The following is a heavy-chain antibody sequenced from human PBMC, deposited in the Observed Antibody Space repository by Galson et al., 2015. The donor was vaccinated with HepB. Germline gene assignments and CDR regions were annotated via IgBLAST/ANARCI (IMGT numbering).Heavy chain of an antibody. V-gene: IGHV3-23*01. J-gene: IGHJ4*02. D-gene: IGHD2-15*01. CDR1: GFTFSSYA. CDR3: ARIGGYCSGGRCYTGYFDY. CDR2: TSGSGGST. Sequence: SLRLSCAASGFTFSSYAMNWVRQAPGKGLEWVSATSGSGGSTYYADSVKGRFTISRDNSKNTLYLQLNSLRVEDTAVYYCARIGGYCSGGRCYTGYFDYWGQGTLVTVSS.